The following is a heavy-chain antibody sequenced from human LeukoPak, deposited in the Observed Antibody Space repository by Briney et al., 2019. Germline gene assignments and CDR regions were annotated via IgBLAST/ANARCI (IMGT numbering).Heavy chain of an antibody. CDR2: IYTSGST. Sequence: SETLSLTCTVSGGSISSYYWSWIRQPAGKGLEWIGRIYTSGSTNYNPSLKSRVTMSVDTSKNQFSLKLSSVTAADTAVYYCARDPGIAVAGDSDAFDIWGQRTMVTVSS. CDR1: GGSISSYY. CDR3: ARDPGIAVAGDSDAFDI. J-gene: IGHJ3*02. V-gene: IGHV4-4*07. D-gene: IGHD6-19*01.